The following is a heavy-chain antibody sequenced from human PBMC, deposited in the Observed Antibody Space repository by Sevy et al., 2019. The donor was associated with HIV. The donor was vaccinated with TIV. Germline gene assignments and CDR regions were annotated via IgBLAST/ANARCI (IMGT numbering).Heavy chain of an antibody. CDR2: IGYDGSNK. D-gene: IGHD6-19*01. Sequence: GGSLRLSCAASEFTFSTYDIHWVRQAPGKGLEWVAAVIGYDGSNKYYADSVKGRFTISRDNSKNTLYLQMNSLRAGDTAVYYCARESGSDWYLDYWGQGTLVTVSS. CDR3: ARESGSDWYLDY. V-gene: IGHV3-33*01. CDR1: EFTFSTYD. J-gene: IGHJ4*02.